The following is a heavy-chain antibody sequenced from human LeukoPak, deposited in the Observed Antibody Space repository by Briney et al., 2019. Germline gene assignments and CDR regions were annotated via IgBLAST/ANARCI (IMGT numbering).Heavy chain of an antibody. CDR1: GYSINRGYY. D-gene: IGHD3-9*01. CDR3: ARANPHYDILTGNAFDI. Sequence: SETLCLNCNVSGYSINRGYYWGWIRQPPGRGLEWIGYIYYCGSTNYNPSLKSRVTISVDTSKNQFSLKLSSATAADTAVYYCARANPHYDILTGNAFDIWGQGTMVTVSS. CDR2: IYYCGST. J-gene: IGHJ3*02. V-gene: IGHV4-59*01.